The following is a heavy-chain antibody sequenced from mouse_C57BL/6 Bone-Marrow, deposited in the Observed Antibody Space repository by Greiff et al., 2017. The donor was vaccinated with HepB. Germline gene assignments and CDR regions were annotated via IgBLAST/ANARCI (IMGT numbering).Heavy chain of an antibody. CDR3: ARKGVPPPWFAY. D-gene: IGHD2-14*01. Sequence: VQLQQPGAELVKPGASVKMSCKASGYTFTSYWITWVKQRPGQGLEWIGDIYPGSGSTNYNEKFKSKATLTVDTSSSTAYMQLSSLTSEDSSVYYCARKGVPPPWFAYWGQGTLVTVSA. CDR1: GYTFTSYW. V-gene: IGHV1-55*01. CDR2: IYPGSGST. J-gene: IGHJ3*01.